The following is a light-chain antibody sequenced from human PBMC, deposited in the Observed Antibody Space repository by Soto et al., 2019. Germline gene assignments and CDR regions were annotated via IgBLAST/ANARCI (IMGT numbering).Light chain of an antibody. CDR3: SSYTGSDVV. CDR1: SSDIGSYNL. Sequence: QSVLTQPASVSGSPGQSITISCTETSSDIGSYNLVSWYQQHPGKAPILMIYDVSKRPSGVSNRFSGSKSGNTASLTISGLQAEDEADYYCSSYTGSDVVFGGGTQLTVL. V-gene: IGLV2-23*02. CDR2: DVS. J-gene: IGLJ2*01.